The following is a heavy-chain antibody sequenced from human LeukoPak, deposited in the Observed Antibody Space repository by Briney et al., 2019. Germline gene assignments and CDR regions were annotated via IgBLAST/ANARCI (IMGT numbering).Heavy chain of an antibody. V-gene: IGHV1-69*05. CDR2: IIPIFGTA. J-gene: IGHJ6*03. CDR1: GGTFSSYA. Sequence: SVKVSCKASGGTFSSYAISWVRQAPGQGLEWMGGIIPIFGTANYAQKFQGRVTITTDESTSTAYMELSSLRSEDTAVYYCARDIIGHNDYGGNSDSYYYMDVWGKGTTVTVSS. D-gene: IGHD4-23*01. CDR3: ARDIIGHNDYGGNSDSYYYMDV.